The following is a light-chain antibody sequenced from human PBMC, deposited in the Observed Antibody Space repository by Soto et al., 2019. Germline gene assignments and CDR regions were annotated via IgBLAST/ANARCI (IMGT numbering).Light chain of an antibody. CDR1: QAVNTR. CDR2: LAS. J-gene: IGKJ5*01. CDR3: QQYSNWPPFT. V-gene: IGKV3D-15*01. Sequence: EIVLTQSPATLSSFPGYRFTLSCRASQAVNTRLAWYQHRPGQAPRLLIYLASNRAAGVPARFSGSGSGTEFTLTIRSLQSADSAVYYCQQYSNWPPFTFGQGTRLEIK.